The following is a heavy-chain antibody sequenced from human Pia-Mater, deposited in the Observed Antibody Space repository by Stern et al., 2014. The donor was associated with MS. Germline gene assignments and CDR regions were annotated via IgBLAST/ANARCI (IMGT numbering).Heavy chain of an antibody. Sequence: VQLVESGAAVKKPGASVKVSCKTSGYTFSNFDINWVRQAPGQGLEWVGRIDPNSDTTRDAQKFQGRVTITRDASISTASLELSSLRYDDTAVYYCARGREVYMVTDAFDSWGQGTLVTVSS. CDR3: ARGREVYMVTDAFDS. CDR1: GYTFSNFD. J-gene: IGHJ4*02. V-gene: IGHV1-8*01. CDR2: IDPNSDTT. D-gene: IGHD2-21*02.